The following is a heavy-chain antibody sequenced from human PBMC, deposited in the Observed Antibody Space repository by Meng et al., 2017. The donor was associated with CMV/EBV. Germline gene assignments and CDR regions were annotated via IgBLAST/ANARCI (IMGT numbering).Heavy chain of an antibody. CDR2: ISAYNGNT. V-gene: IGHV1-18*01. CDR1: GYTFTSYG. J-gene: IGHJ4*02. Sequence: ASVKVSFKASGYTFTSYGISWVRQAPGQGLEWMGWISAYNGNTNYAQKLQGRVTMTTDTSTSTAYMELRSLRSDGTAVYYCARDLGTYDFWSGYLPNFDYWGQGTLVTVSS. D-gene: IGHD3-3*01. CDR3: ARDLGTYDFWSGYLPNFDY.